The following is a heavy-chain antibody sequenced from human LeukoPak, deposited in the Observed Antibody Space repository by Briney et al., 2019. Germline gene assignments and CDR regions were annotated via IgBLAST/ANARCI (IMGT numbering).Heavy chain of an antibody. V-gene: IGHV4-34*01. D-gene: IGHD5-18*01. CDR1: GVSLNGYY. Sequence: SETLSLTCAVYGVSLNGYYWSWIRQPPGKGREWIGEINHSGSTNYNPSLKSRVTISVDTSKNQFSLKLSSVTAADTAVYYCARSTDVRGYGYYYFMDVWGKGTTVTVSS. CDR2: INHSGST. J-gene: IGHJ6*03. CDR3: ARSTDVRGYGYYYFMDV.